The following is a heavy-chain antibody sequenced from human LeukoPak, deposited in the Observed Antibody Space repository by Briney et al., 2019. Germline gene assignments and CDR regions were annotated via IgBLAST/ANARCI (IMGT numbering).Heavy chain of an antibody. Sequence: SETLSLTCTVSGGSFSSYYWSWIRQPPGKGLEWIGYIYYSGSTRYNPSLKSRVTISLATSKNQFSLKLSSVTAADTAVYYCARLELERLSWFDPWGQGTLVTVSS. D-gene: IGHD1-1*01. CDR1: GGSFSSYY. CDR3: ARLELERLSWFDP. V-gene: IGHV4-59*01. CDR2: IYYSGST. J-gene: IGHJ5*02.